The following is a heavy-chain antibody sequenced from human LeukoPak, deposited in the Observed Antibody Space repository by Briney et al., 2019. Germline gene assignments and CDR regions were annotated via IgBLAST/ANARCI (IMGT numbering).Heavy chain of an antibody. CDR3: ARDSPYYDSSGYYYDAFDI. CDR2: IYTSGST. D-gene: IGHD3-22*01. V-gene: IGHV4-61*02. Sequence: SETLSLTCTVSGGSISSGSYYWGWIRQPAGKGLEWIGRIYTSGSTNYNPSLKSRVTISVDTSKNQFSLKLSSVTAADTAVYYCARDSPYYDSSGYYYDAFDIWGQGTMVTVSS. CDR1: GGSISSGSYY. J-gene: IGHJ3*02.